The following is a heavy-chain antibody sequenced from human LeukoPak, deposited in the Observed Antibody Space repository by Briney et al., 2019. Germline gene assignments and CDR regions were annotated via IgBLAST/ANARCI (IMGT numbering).Heavy chain of an antibody. CDR1: GYFFTNYG. Sequence: ASVKASCKASGYFFTNYGFSWVRQAPGQGPEWMGWISTSNGNTKYAQKFQGRVTLARDTSASTAYMDLRSLRSDDTAVYFCARSGFAFGYHYFDFWGQGTLVTVSS. CDR3: ARSGFAFGYHYFDF. D-gene: IGHD5-12*01. CDR2: ISTSNGNT. J-gene: IGHJ4*02. V-gene: IGHV1-18*01.